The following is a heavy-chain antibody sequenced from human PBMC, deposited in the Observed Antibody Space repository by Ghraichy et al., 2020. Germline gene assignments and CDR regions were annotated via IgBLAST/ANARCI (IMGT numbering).Heavy chain of an antibody. J-gene: IGHJ4*02. CDR1: GFTFSTSW. CDR3: ARDPYHGSLDY. V-gene: IGHV3-7*03. CDR2: INQDGSDK. D-gene: IGHD2-2*01. Sequence: GGSLRLSCVASGFTFSTSWMSWVRQAPGKGLEWVANINQDGSDKYYVASVRGRFTISRDNAKNSLYLQMNSRRAEDTAVYYCARDPYHGSLDYWGQGTLVTVSS.